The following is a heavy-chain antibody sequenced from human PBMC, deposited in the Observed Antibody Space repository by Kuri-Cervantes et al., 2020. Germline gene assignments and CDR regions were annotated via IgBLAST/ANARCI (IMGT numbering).Heavy chain of an antibody. Sequence: SETLSLTCVVSGDSISSSYYWGWIRQPPGKGLEWIGSIYDTGKTYYNPSLKSRVTILVDTSNNQFSLKLSSVTAADTAVYYCARLKGVLGLTWFDSWGQGALVTVSS. CDR2: IYDTGKT. J-gene: IGHJ5*01. D-gene: IGHD3-10*01. V-gene: IGHV4-38-2*01. CDR3: ARLKGVLGLTWFDS. CDR1: GDSISSSYY.